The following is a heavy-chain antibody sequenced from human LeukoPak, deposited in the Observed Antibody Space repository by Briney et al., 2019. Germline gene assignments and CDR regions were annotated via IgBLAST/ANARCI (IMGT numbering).Heavy chain of an antibody. CDR1: GYTFTSYG. CDR2: ISAYNGNT. CDR3: AREGYYYDSSGYCVLIDY. V-gene: IGHV1-18*01. J-gene: IGHJ4*02. D-gene: IGHD3-22*01. Sequence: ASVKVSCKASGYTFTSYGISWVRQAPGQGLEWMGWISAYNGNTNYAQKLQGRVTMTTDTSTSTAYMELRSLRSDDTAVYYCAREGYYYDSSGYCVLIDYWGQGTLVTVSS.